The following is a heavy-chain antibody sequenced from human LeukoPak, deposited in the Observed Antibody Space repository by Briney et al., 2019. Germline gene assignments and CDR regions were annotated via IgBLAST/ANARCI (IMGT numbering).Heavy chain of an antibody. CDR3: SKDGRTHYFDLDYFDY. CDR2: IRASGGST. J-gene: IGHJ4*02. V-gene: IGHV3-23*01. D-gene: IGHD3-22*01. Sequence: GGSLRLLCAACGFTFSSYAMRWVRQAPGKGLEWVSAIRASGGSTYYAGSVKGRFTISRDNSKNTLFLQINSLRAEDTAVYFCSKDGRTHYFDLDYFDYWGQGTLVTVSS. CDR1: GFTFSSYA.